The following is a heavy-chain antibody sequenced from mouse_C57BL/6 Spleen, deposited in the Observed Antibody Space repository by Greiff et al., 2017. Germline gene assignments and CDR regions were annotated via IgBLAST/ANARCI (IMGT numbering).Heavy chain of an antibody. D-gene: IGHD1-1*01. V-gene: IGHV1-81*01. J-gene: IGHJ1*03. CDR1: GYTFTSYG. Sequence: VKLMESGAELARPGASVKLSCKASGYTFTSYGISWVKQRTGQGLEWIGEIYPRSGNTYYNEKFKGKATLTADKSSSTAYMELRSLTSEDSAVYFCARGAFITTVVAHWYFDVWGTGTTVTVSS. CDR3: ARGAFITTVVAHWYFDV. CDR2: IYPRSGNT.